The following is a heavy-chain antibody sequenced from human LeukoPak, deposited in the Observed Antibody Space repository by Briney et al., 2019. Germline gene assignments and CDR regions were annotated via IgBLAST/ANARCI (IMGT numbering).Heavy chain of an antibody. CDR2: INPSGGST. V-gene: IGHV1-46*01. J-gene: IGHJ5*02. D-gene: IGHD3-10*01. CDR3: AREWAGIFGSS. CDR1: GYTFTSYY. Sequence: ASVKVSCKASGYTFTSYYMHWVRQAPGQGLEWMGIINPSGGSTSYARKFQGRVTMTRDTSTSTVYMKLSSLRSEDTAMYYCAREWAGIFGSSWGQGTLVTVSS.